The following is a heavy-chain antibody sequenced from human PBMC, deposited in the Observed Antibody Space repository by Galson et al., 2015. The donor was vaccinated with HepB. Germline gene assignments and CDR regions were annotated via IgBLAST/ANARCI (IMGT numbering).Heavy chain of an antibody. Sequence: SVKVSCKASGYTFTSYGISWVRRAPGQGLEWMGWISAYNGNTNYAQKLQGRVTMTTDTSTSTAYMELRSLRSDDTAVYYCARDHRRSIAVAPFDYWGQGTLVTVSS. CDR3: ARDHRRSIAVAPFDY. D-gene: IGHD6-19*01. CDR2: ISAYNGNT. V-gene: IGHV1-18*01. CDR1: GYTFTSYG. J-gene: IGHJ4*02.